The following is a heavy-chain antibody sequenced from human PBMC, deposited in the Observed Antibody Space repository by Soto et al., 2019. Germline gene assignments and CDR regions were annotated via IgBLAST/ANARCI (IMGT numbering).Heavy chain of an antibody. CDR3: ARGLGP. CDR1: GGSISSGGYS. Sequence: QLQLQESGSGLVKPSQTLSLTCAVSGGSISSGGYSWSWIRQPPGKGLEWIGYIYHSGGTYYTPALKSRVTITVDRSKNQFSLKLSAVTAADKAVYYCARGLGPWGQGTLVTVSS. CDR2: IYHSGGT. J-gene: IGHJ5*02. D-gene: IGHD3-10*01. V-gene: IGHV4-30-2*01.